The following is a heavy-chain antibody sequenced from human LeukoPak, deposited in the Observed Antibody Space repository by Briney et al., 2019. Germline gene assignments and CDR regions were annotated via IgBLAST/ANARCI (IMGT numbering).Heavy chain of an antibody. CDR1: GFTFSSYE. J-gene: IGHJ4*02. D-gene: IGHD5-18*01. V-gene: IGHV3-48*03. Sequence: PGGSLRLSCAASGFTFSSYEMNWVRQAPGKGLEWVSYISSSGSAIYYADSVKGRFTISRDNAKTSLYLQMNSLRAEDTAVYYCARVPDPSYVYWGQGTLVTVSS. CDR2: ISSSGSAI. CDR3: ARVPDPSYVY.